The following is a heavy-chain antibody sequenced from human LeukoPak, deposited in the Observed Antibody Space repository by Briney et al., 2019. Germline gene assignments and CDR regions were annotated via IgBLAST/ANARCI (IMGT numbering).Heavy chain of an antibody. J-gene: IGHJ3*02. D-gene: IGHD1-26*01. CDR1: GFTFSSYS. V-gene: IGHV3-21*01. CDR3: AKDNEWELLLWGASDI. Sequence: KTGGSLRLSCAASGFTFSSYSMNWVRQAPGKGLEWVSSISSSSSYIYYADSVKGRFTISRDNSKNTLYLQMNSLIPEDTAVYYCAKDNEWELLLWGASDIWGQGTMVTVSS. CDR2: ISSSSSYI.